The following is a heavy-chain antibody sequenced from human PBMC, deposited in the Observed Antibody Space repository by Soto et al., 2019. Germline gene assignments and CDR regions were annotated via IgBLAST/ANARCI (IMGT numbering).Heavy chain of an antibody. D-gene: IGHD3-22*01. Sequence: GASVKVSCKASGGTFSSYAISWVRQAPGQGLEWMGGIIPIFGTANYAQKFQGRVTITADESTSTAYMELSSLRSEDTAVYYCARDNTYSYDSSGYYYFDYWGQGTLVTVSS. J-gene: IGHJ4*02. V-gene: IGHV1-69*13. CDR1: GGTFSSYA. CDR2: IIPIFGTA. CDR3: ARDNTYSYDSSGYYYFDY.